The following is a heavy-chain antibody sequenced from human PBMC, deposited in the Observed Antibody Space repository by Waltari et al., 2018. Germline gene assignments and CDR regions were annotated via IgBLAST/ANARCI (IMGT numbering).Heavy chain of an antibody. CDR1: GYRFTSYW. CDR2: IYPGDSDT. V-gene: IGHV5-51*01. CDR3: ARHDYGGNSGEEYFQH. Sequence: EVQLVQSGAEVKKPGESLTISCKGSGYRFTSYWIGWVRQMPGKGLEWMGIIYPGDSDTRYSPSFQGQVTISADKSISTAYLQWSSLKASDTAMYYCARHDYGGNSGEEYFQHWGQGTLVTVSS. J-gene: IGHJ1*01. D-gene: IGHD4-17*01.